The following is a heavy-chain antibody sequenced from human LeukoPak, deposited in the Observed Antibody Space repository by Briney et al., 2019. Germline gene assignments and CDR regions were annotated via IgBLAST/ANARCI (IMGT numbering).Heavy chain of an antibody. CDR3: AEAPWGPYDF. CDR1: GVSINNYY. D-gene: IGHD7-27*01. Sequence: KPSETLSLTCTVSGVSINNYYWSWVRQPPGKGLEWIGNIYYNGSTNYNPSLKSRVTISIDTSKNQFSLKVGSVTAADTAVYYCAEAPWGPYDFWGQGTLVTVSS. J-gene: IGHJ4*02. V-gene: IGHV4-59*01. CDR2: IYYNGST.